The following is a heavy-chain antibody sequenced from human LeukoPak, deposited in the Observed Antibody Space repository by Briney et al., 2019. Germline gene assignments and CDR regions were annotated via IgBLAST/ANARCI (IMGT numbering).Heavy chain of an antibody. CDR1: GYTFTNYG. V-gene: IGHV1-18*01. J-gene: IGHJ3*02. CDR3: ARSAGYSYNYGENSFDI. Sequence: ASVKVSCKAFGYTFTNYGIRWVRQAPGQGLEWMGWISAYNGHTNSAQRLQGRVSLTTDTSTNTAYMELRSLRSDDTAVYYCARSAGYSYNYGENSFDIWGQGTMVTVSS. D-gene: IGHD5-18*01. CDR2: ISAYNGHT.